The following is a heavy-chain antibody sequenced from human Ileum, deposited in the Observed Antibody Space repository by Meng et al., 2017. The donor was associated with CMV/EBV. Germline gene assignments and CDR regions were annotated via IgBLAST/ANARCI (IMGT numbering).Heavy chain of an antibody. CDR3: ARGVSVAGHWWFDL. Sequence: QVQLQESGPGLVKPSQTLSRPCSVSGASFSSGNYSWTWIRQPAGKGLEWIGRIYTSGSTKYSPSLKSRVTMSVDTSKNQFSLNLSSVTAADTAAYYCARGVSVAGHWWFDLWGQGTLVTVSS. J-gene: IGHJ5*02. CDR1: GASFSSGNYS. V-gene: IGHV4-61*02. D-gene: IGHD6-19*01. CDR2: IYTSGST.